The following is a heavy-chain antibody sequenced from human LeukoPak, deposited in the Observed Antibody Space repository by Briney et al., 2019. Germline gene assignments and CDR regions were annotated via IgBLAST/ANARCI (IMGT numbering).Heavy chain of an antibody. V-gene: IGHV3-23*01. CDR3: AKGGPPNPYFDY. CDR2: ISGSGGST. CDR1: GFTFSSYA. Sequence: GGSLRLSCAASGFTFSSYAMSWVRQAPGKGLEWVSAISGSGGSTYYADSVKGRFTISRDNSKNTLYLQMNSQRAEDTAVYYYAKGGPPNPYFDYWGQGTLVTVSS. J-gene: IGHJ4*02. D-gene: IGHD1-14*01.